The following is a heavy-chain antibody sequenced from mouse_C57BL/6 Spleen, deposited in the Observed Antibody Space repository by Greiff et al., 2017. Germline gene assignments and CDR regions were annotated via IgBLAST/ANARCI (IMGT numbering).Heavy chain of an antibody. Sequence: VQGVESGPGLVAPSQSLSITCTVSGFSLTSYGVDWVRQSPGKGLEWLGVIWDVGSTNYNSALKSRLSISKDNSKSQVFLKMNSLQTDDTAMYYCASGGYDYDRVFAYWGQGTLVTVSA. CDR1: GFSLTSYG. CDR3: ASGGYDYDRVFAY. J-gene: IGHJ3*01. CDR2: IWDVGST. V-gene: IGHV2-6*01. D-gene: IGHD2-4*01.